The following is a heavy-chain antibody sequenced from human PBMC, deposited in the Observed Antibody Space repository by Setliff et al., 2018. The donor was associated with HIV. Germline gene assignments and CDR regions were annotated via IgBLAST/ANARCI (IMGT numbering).Heavy chain of an antibody. CDR2: ISSSGRT. Sequence: KTSETLSLTCTVSGGSISNYYWSWIRQPPGKGLEWIGYISSSGRTSYNPSLKSRVTMSLDTSKNQYSLKVNSVTAADTAVYYCARETSSSWFDYWGQGSLVTVSS. V-gene: IGHV4-4*08. CDR3: ARETSSSWFDY. D-gene: IGHD6-13*01. J-gene: IGHJ4*02. CDR1: GGSISNYY.